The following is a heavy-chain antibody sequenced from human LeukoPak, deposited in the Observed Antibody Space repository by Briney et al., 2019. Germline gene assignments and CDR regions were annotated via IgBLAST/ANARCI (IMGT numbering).Heavy chain of an antibody. CDR3: ARANSSGWYFHYYYYMDV. V-gene: IGHV6-1*01. Sequence: SQTLSLTCAISGDSVSSNSAAWNWIRQSPSRGLEWLGRTYYRSKWYNDYAVSVKSRITINPDTSKNQFSLQLNSVTPEDTAVYYCARANSSGWYFHYYYYMDVWGKGTTVTISS. CDR2: TYYRSKWYN. CDR1: GDSVSSNSAA. J-gene: IGHJ6*03. D-gene: IGHD6-19*01.